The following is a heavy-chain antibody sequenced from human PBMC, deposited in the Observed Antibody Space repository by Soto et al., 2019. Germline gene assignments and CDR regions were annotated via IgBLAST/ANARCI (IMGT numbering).Heavy chain of an antibody. CDR1: GYRVAGYW. Sequence: GDAIQVPSECSGYRVAGYWSGLVRPLPGKGLEWMGIIYAGDSDTRYSPSFQGQVTISADKSISTAYLQWSSLKASDTAMYYCARLGDSGYDPIAFWFDPRGHGTLVTVS. J-gene: IGHJ5*02. V-gene: IGHV5-51*01. CDR2: IYAGDSDT. CDR3: ARLGDSGYDPIAFWFDP. D-gene: IGHD5-12*01.